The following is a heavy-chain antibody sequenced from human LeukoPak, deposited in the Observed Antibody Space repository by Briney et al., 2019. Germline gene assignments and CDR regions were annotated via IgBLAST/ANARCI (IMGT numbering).Heavy chain of an antibody. D-gene: IGHD6-13*01. CDR2: IYTSGST. V-gene: IGHV4-4*07. J-gene: IGHJ3*01. Sequence: SETLSLTCTVSGGSISSYYWSWIRQPAGKGLEWIGRIYTSGSTNYNPSLKSRVTISVDRSKNHFSLTLNSVTAADTAAYYCARDLPLAAAAKDVFDLWGQGTLVTVSS. CDR1: GGSISSYY. CDR3: ARDLPLAAAAKDVFDL.